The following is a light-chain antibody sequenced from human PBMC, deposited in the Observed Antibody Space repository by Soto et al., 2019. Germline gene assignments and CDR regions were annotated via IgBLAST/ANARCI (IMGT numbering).Light chain of an antibody. CDR1: QSVRSN. CDR3: QQRRNWQVT. V-gene: IGKV3-15*01. CDR2: GAF. Sequence: EIVMTQSPVTLSVSPGERATLSCRASQSVRSNLAWYQQKPGQAPSLLIYGAFTRATGIPTRFSGTGSGTEFTLTISSLQSEDFAVYYCQQRRNWQVTFGQGTRLEIK. J-gene: IGKJ5*01.